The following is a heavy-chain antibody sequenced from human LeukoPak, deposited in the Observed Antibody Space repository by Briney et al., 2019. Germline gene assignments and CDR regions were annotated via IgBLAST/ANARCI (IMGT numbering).Heavy chain of an antibody. D-gene: IGHD5-24*01. CDR1: GGSISSYY. Sequence: SETLSLTCTVSGGSISSYYWSWIRQPPGKGLEWIGYIYYSGSTNYNPSLKSRVTISVDTSKNQFSLKLSSVTAADTAVYYCARDMGKMATIGDAFDIWGQGTMVTVSS. CDR3: ARDMGKMATIGDAFDI. CDR2: IYYSGST. V-gene: IGHV4-59*01. J-gene: IGHJ3*02.